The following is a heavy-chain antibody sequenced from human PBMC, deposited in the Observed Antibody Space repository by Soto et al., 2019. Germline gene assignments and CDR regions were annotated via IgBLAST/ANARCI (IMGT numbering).Heavy chain of an antibody. J-gene: IGHJ4*02. D-gene: IGHD1-26*01. CDR1: GFLVSDNY. Sequence: EVQLVESGGDLVQPGRSLRLSCAASGFLVSDNYMGWVRQAPGKGLEWVSVVYSGTNTHYADSVKGRFTISRDNSNNTLYLQLNSLRVEDTAVYYCARGYRVEGAYGAGAFFDYWGQGNLVTVSS. CDR2: VYSGTNT. V-gene: IGHV3-66*01. CDR3: ARGYRVEGAYGAGAFFDY.